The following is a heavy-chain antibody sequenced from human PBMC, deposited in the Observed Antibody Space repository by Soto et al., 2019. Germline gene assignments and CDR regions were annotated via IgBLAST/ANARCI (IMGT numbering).Heavy chain of an antibody. D-gene: IGHD2-21*02. J-gene: IGHJ4*02. CDR3: ATEAAYCGGDCYLY. CDR2: ITPSLNIT. Sequence: QLQLVQSGAEVRKPESSVKVSCKASGGTFSNHAMSWVRQAPGQGLEWMGRITPSLNITNYAQKFQGRVTITADRYTGTAYMELSSLTSEDTAVFYCATEAAYCGGDCYLYWGQRTLVTVSS. V-gene: IGHV1-69*04. CDR1: GGTFSNHA.